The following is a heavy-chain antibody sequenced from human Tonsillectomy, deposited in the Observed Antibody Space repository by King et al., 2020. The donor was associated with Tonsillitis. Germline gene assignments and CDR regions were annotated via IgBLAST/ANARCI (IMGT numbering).Heavy chain of an antibody. Sequence: VQLVQSGGALVKPGGSLRLSCAASGLTFSNAWMSWVRQAPGKGLEWLGRIKSKADGGTTDYAAPVKGRFTISRDDSKNTLYLQMNSLQTEGAAVYYCTTNLYFGDHWGQGALVTVSS. J-gene: IGHJ4*02. CDR2: IKSKADGGTT. CDR3: TTNLYFGDH. D-gene: IGHD3-9*01. V-gene: IGHV3-15*02. CDR1: GLTFSNAW.